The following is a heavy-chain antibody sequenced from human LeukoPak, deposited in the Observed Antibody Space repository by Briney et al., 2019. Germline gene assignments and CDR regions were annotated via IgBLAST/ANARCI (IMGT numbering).Heavy chain of an antibody. D-gene: IGHD2-15*01. CDR1: GGSFSGYY. CDR3: AREGGGRTGYYYYYYMDV. J-gene: IGHJ6*03. V-gene: IGHV4-34*01. Sequence: SETLSLTCAVYGGSFSGYYWSWIRQPPGKGLEWIGEINHSGSTNYNLSLKSRVTISVDTSKNQFSLKLSSVTAADTAVYYCAREGGGRTGYYYYYYMDVWGKGTTVTVSS. CDR2: INHSGST.